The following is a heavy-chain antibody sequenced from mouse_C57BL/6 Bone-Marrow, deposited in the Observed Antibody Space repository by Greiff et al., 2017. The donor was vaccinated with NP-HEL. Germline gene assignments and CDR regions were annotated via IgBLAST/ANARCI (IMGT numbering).Heavy chain of an antibody. V-gene: IGHV1-81*01. CDR1: GYTFTSYG. J-gene: IGHJ3*01. D-gene: IGHD6-1*01. CDR2: IYPRSGNT. Sequence: QVQLQQSGAELARPGASVKLSCKASGYTFTSYGISWVKQRTGQGLEWIGEIYPRSGNTYYNEKFNGKATLTADKSSSTAYMELRSLTSEDSAVYFCAPDLPWFAYWGQGTLVTVSA. CDR3: APDLPWFAY.